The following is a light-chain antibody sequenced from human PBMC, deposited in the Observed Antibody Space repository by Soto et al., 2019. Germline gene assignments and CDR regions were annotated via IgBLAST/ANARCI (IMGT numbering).Light chain of an antibody. V-gene: IGKV1-5*03. Sequence: DIQMTQSPSTLSASVGDRVTITCRASQSIINWLGWYQQKQGKAPKLLIYKASSLESGVPSRFSGSGSGTDLTITINRLQPDDFETYYCQHYNSFPWTFGQGTKVDIK. CDR1: QSIINW. CDR2: KAS. CDR3: QHYNSFPWT. J-gene: IGKJ1*01.